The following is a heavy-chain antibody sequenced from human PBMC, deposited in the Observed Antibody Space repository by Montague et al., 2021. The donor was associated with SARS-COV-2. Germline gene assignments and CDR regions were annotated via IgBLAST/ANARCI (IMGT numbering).Heavy chain of an antibody. D-gene: IGHD3-10*01. J-gene: IGHJ4*02. CDR3: ATSLGGRYYWADYYFDY. Sequence: SETLSLTCAVTGASMSPYHWSWIRQPPGKGLKWTGNLHHSGATNXNPSLESRVTMSVDTSKNQLSLNLISVTAADTAVYFCATSLGGRYYWADYYFDYWGQGILVTVSA. CDR2: LHHSGAT. CDR1: GASMSPYH. V-gene: IGHV4-59*03.